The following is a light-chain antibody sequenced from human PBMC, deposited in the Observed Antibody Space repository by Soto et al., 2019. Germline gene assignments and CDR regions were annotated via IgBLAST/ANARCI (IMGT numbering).Light chain of an antibody. Sequence: IALTQSPGTLSLSPGERATLSCKSSQSVSSNYLAWYQQKPGQAPRLFIYGASSRATGIPDRFSGSGSGTDFTLTISRLEPEDVAVYYCQQYGSSTQTLCQGTKVDI. J-gene: IGKJ1*01. CDR2: GAS. CDR1: QSVSSNY. CDR3: QQYGSSTQT. V-gene: IGKV3-20*01.